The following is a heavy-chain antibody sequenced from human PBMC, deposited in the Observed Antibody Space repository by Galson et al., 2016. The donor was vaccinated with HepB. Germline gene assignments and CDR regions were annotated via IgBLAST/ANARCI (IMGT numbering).Heavy chain of an antibody. CDR1: GFAFSNYV. J-gene: IGHJ4*02. V-gene: IGHV3-23*01. Sequence: SLRLSCAASGFAFSNYVMHWVRQAPGKGLEWVSSISGNARSTYYADSVKGRFTISRDNSKNTRYLQVNSLRAEDTAVYYCAKDLSYWNSPFFDYWGQGTLVTVSS. D-gene: IGHD1-7*01. CDR2: ISGNARST. CDR3: AKDLSYWNSPFFDY.